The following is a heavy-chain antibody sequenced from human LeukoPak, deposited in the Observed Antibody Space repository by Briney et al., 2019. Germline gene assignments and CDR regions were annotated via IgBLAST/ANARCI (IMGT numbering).Heavy chain of an antibody. D-gene: IGHD3-10*01. J-gene: IGHJ4*02. Sequence: GSSVKVSCKASGGTFSSYAISWVRQAPGQGLEWMGGIIPIFGTANCAQKFQGRVTITADESTSTAYMELSSLRSEDTAVYYCASGVSYGSGSYYAVFHYWGQGTLVTVSS. V-gene: IGHV1-69*01. CDR1: GGTFSSYA. CDR2: IIPIFGTA. CDR3: ASGVSYGSGSYYAVFHY.